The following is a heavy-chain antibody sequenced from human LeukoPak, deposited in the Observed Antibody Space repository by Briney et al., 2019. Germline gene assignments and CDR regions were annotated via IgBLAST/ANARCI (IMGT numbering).Heavy chain of an antibody. CDR3: AKDSRGYSYAHYYGMDV. Sequence: GRSLRLSCAASGFTFSSYAMHWVRQAPGKGLEWVAVISYDGSNKYYADSVKGRFTISRDNSKNTLYLQMNSLRAEDTAVYYCAKDSRGYSYAHYYGMDVWGQGTTVTVSS. D-gene: IGHD5-18*01. CDR2: ISYDGSNK. V-gene: IGHV3-30-3*02. CDR1: GFTFSSYA. J-gene: IGHJ6*02.